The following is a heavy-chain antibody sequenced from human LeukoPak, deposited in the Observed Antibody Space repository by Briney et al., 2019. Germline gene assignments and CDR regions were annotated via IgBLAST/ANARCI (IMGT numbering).Heavy chain of an antibody. D-gene: IGHD3-22*01. J-gene: IGHJ4*02. CDR1: GVTFSSYS. Sequence: SGGSLRLSCAASGVTFSSYSMNWVRQAPGKGLEWVSSISSSSSYIYYADSVKGRFTISRDNAKNSLYLQMNSLRAEDTAVYYCARSMPFYYDSSGSFDYWGQGTLVTVSS. CDR2: ISSSSSYI. V-gene: IGHV3-21*01. CDR3: ARSMPFYYDSSGSFDY.